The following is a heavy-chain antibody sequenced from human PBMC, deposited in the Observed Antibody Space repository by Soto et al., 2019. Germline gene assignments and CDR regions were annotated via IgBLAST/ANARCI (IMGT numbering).Heavy chain of an antibody. J-gene: IGHJ6*02. D-gene: IGHD3-10*01. CDR3: AREGXVRXXXYYYYGMDV. CDR2: IYYSGST. Sequence: QVQLQESGPGLVKPSXTLSLTCTVSGGSISSGDYYWSWIRQPPGKGLEWIGYIYYSGSTYYNPSLKSRVTISVDTSKNQFSLKLSSVTAADTAVYYCAREGXVRXXXYYYYGMDVWGQGTTVTVSS. V-gene: IGHV4-30-4*01. CDR1: GGSISSGDYY.